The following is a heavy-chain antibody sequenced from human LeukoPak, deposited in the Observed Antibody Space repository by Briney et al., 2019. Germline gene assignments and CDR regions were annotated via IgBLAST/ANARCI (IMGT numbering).Heavy chain of an antibody. CDR2: INPNSGGT. D-gene: IGHD6-13*01. Sequence: ASVKVSCKASGYTFTGYYMHWVRQAPGQGLEWMGWINPNSGGTNYAQKFQGWVTMTRDTSISTAYMELSRLRSDDTAVYYCARAAAAGTFSFDYWGQGTLVTVSS. CDR3: ARAAAAGTFSFDY. V-gene: IGHV1-2*04. J-gene: IGHJ4*02. CDR1: GYTFTGYY.